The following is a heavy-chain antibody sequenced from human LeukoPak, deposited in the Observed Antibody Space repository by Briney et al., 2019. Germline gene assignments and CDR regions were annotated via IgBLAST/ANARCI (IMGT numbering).Heavy chain of an antibody. CDR3: ARYDSSDPDAFDI. CDR2: INPSGGST. D-gene: IGHD3-22*01. CDR1: GYTFTSYH. J-gene: IGHJ3*02. V-gene: IGHV1-46*01. Sequence: ASVKVSCKASGYTFTSYHMHWVRQAPGQGLEWMGIINPSGGSTSYAQKFQGRVTMTRDTSTSTVYMELSSLRSDDTAVYYCARYDSSDPDAFDIWGQGTMVTVSS.